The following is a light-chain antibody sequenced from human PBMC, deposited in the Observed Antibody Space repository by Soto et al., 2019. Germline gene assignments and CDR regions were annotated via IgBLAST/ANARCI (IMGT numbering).Light chain of an antibody. CDR2: AAS. CDR3: LQHNTYPRT. CDR1: QAIRND. V-gene: IGKV1-17*01. J-gene: IGKJ1*01. Sequence: DIQMTQSPSSLSASVGDRVTITCRASQAIRNDLGWYQQKPAKAPKXLIYAASSLQSGVPSRFSGSGSGTEFTITISSLQPEDSATYVCLQHNTYPRTFGQGTKVDIK.